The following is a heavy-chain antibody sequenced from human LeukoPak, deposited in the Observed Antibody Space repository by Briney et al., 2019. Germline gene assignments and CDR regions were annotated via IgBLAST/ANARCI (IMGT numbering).Heavy chain of an antibody. D-gene: IGHD6-13*01. CDR1: GGTFSSYA. V-gene: IGHV1-69*06. CDR3: ARDRGSSSRLNYFDY. Sequence: ASVKVSCKASGGTFSSYAISWVRQAPGQGLEWMGGIIPIFGTANYAQKFQGRVTITADKSTSTAYMELSSLRSEDTAVYYCARDRGSSSRLNYFDYWGQGTLVTVSS. CDR2: IIPIFGTA. J-gene: IGHJ4*02.